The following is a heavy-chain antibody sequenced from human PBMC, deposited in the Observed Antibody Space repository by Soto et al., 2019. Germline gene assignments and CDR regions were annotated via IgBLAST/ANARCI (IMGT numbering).Heavy chain of an antibody. Sequence: QVQLVQSGAEMKKPGASVKVSCTASGYTFTGYYIHWVRQAPGQGLEWMGWISPNSGGTKFAQKFQGRVTMTRDTSISTVYMEYSRLRSEDTALYFCARGWGSDSTTYYYAYWGQGTSVTVSS. CDR1: GYTFTGYY. J-gene: IGHJ1*01. CDR2: ISPNSGGT. CDR3: ARGWGSDSTTYYYAY. D-gene: IGHD3-22*01. V-gene: IGHV1-2*02.